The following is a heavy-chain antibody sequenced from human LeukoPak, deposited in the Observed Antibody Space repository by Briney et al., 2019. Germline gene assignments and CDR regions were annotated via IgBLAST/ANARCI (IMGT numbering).Heavy chain of an antibody. D-gene: IGHD4-17*01. CDR2: ISEGVGNT. CDR1: GFTFTNYA. V-gene: IGHV3-23*01. CDR3: AKREKGTTGRFFDY. J-gene: IGHJ4*02. Sequence: PGGSLRLSCAASGFTFTNYAMTWVRQAPGKGLEWVSGISEGVGNTYYADSVKGRFTISRDHSKNTLYLQMNSLRAEDTALYYCAKREKGTTGRFFDYWGQGTLVTASS.